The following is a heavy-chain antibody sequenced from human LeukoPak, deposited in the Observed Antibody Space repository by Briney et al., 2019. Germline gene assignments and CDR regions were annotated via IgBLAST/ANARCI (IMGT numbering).Heavy chain of an antibody. Sequence: GGSLRLSCAASGFTFSSYCMNWVRQAPGKGLEWVSSISSSSNYIYYADSVKGRFTISRDNAKSSLYLQMNSLRAEDTAVYYCARDLSAGVVVAAASDYWGQGTLVTVSS. D-gene: IGHD2-15*01. J-gene: IGHJ4*02. CDR3: ARDLSAGVVVAAASDY. V-gene: IGHV3-21*01. CDR1: GFTFSSYC. CDR2: ISSSSNYI.